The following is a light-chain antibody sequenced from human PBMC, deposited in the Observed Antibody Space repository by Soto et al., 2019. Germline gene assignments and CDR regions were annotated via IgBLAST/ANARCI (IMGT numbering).Light chain of an antibody. J-gene: IGKJ2*01. CDR3: QQYDNLPLMYT. CDR2: DAS. CDR1: QDISNY. Sequence: DIQMTQSPSSLSASVGDRVTITCQASQDISNYLNLYQQKPGKAPKLLIYDASNLETGVPSRFSGSGSGTDFTFTISSLQPEDIATYYCQQYDNLPLMYTFGQGTKLEIK. V-gene: IGKV1-33*01.